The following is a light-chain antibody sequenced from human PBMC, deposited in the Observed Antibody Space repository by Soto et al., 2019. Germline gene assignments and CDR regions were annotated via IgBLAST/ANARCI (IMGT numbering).Light chain of an antibody. CDR3: QQYNSYSRYT. Sequence: DIQMTQSPSTLSASVGDRVTITCRASQSNSSWLAWYQQKPGKAAKLLIYKASSLESGVPSRFSGSGSGTEFTLTISSRQPDDFATYYCQQYNSYSRYTFGQGTKLEIK. CDR2: KAS. V-gene: IGKV1-5*03. CDR1: QSNSSW. J-gene: IGKJ2*01.